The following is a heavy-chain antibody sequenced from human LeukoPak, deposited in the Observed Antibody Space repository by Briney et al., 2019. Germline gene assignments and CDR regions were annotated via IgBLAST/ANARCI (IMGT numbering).Heavy chain of an antibody. CDR3: AKSRGSGSKMARGVNFDY. D-gene: IGHD3-10*01. Sequence: SGGSLRLSRAASGSTFSDYAMSWVRQAPGKGLQWVSTISDGGSITYYADSVKGRFTISRDNSKNTLFLQMNSLRAEDTAVYYCAKSRGSGSKMARGVNFDYWGQGTLVTVSS. J-gene: IGHJ4*02. CDR1: GSTFSDYA. CDR2: ISDGGSIT. V-gene: IGHV3-23*01.